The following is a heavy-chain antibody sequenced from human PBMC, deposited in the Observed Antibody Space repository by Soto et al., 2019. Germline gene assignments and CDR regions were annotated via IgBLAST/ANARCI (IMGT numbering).Heavy chain of an antibody. CDR3: XXXXXXXXXXLXWFDP. CDR1: GGSISSSSYF. V-gene: IGHV4-39*01. Sequence: QLQLQESGPGLVKPSETLSLTCTVSGGSISSSSYFWGWIRQPPGKGLEWIGSMYYSGTTYYNPSLKSXXXXXXXXXXXXXXXXXXXXXXXXXXXXXXXXXXXXXXXXLXWFDPWGQGTLVTVSS. J-gene: IGHJ5*02. CDR2: MYYSGTT.